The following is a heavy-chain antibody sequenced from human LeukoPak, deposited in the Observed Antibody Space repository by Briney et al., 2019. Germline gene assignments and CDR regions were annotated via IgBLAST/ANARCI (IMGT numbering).Heavy chain of an antibody. D-gene: IGHD6-19*01. V-gene: IGHV3-23*01. Sequence: GGSLRLSCAASGFTFSSYAMSWVRQAPGKGLEWVSAISGSGDSTYYADSVKGRFTISRDNSKNTLYLQMNSLRAEDTAVYYCAKSATVAGYAEYFQHWGQGTLVTVSS. J-gene: IGHJ1*01. CDR2: ISGSGDST. CDR1: GFTFSSYA. CDR3: AKSATVAGYAEYFQH.